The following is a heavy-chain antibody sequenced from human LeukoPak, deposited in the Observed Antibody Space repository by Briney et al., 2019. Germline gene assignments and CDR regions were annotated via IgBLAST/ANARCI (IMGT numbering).Heavy chain of an antibody. CDR2: ITGGSGAK. J-gene: IGHJ4*02. D-gene: IGHD6-19*01. CDR3: AKDSPLTTYTSGWSSNSFDY. V-gene: IGHV3-23*01. CDR1: GFTFSNFA. Sequence: GGSLRLSCTASGFTFSNFAMSWVRQAPGKGLEWVSTITGGSGAKYYADSVKGRFTISRDNSKDTLYLQMHSLRAEDTAVYFCAKDSPLTTYTSGWSSNSFDYWGQGTLVAVSS.